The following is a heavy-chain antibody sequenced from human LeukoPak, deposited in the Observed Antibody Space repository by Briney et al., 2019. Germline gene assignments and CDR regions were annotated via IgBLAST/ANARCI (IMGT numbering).Heavy chain of an antibody. J-gene: IGHJ4*02. Sequence: PGRSLRLSCAASGFTFSSYAMHWVRQAPGKGLEWVAVISYDGSNKYYADSVKGRFTISRDNSKNTLYLQMNSLRAEDTAVYYCARESETSGWYDYWGQGTLVTVSS. CDR3: ARESETSGWYDY. V-gene: IGHV3-30-3*01. CDR2: ISYDGSNK. D-gene: IGHD6-19*01. CDR1: GFTFSSYA.